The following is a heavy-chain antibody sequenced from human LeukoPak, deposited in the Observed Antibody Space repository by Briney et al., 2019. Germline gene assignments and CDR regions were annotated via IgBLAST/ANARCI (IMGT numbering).Heavy chain of an antibody. V-gene: IGHV1-2*06. D-gene: IGHD3-22*01. J-gene: IGHJ4*02. CDR1: GYTFTGYY. Sequence: GASVKVSCKASGYTFTGYYMHWVRQAPGQGLEWMGRINPNSGGTNYAQKFHGRVTMTRDTSISTAYMELSRLRSDDTAVYYCARDLSDYYDSSGYLYFDYWGQGTLVTVSS. CDR2: INPNSGGT. CDR3: ARDLSDYYDSSGYLYFDY.